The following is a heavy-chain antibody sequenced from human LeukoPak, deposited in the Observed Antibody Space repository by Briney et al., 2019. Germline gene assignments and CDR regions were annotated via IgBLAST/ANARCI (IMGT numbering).Heavy chain of an antibody. V-gene: IGHV3-11*06. Sequence: TGGSLRLSCAASGFTFSDYYMSWIRQAPGKGLEWVSYIGSSSSYTNYADSVKGRFTISRDNAKNSLYLQMNSLRAEDTAVYYCARVGSTRFAPFDYWGQGTLVTVSS. D-gene: IGHD6-13*01. CDR2: IGSSSSYT. J-gene: IGHJ4*02. CDR1: GFTFSDYY. CDR3: ARVGSTRFAPFDY.